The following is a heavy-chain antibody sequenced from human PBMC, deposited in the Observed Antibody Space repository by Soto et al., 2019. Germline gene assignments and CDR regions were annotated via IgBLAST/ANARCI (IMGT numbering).Heavy chain of an antibody. Sequence: GSLRLSCAASVFTCRSYGMHWVRQAPGKGLEWVAFIWHDGGNKFYAESVKGRFTISRDNSKNTLYLQMTSLSAEDTAVYYCARDGDVNTGFGKDYWGQGTLVTVSS. V-gene: IGHV3-33*01. CDR3: ARDGDVNTGFGKDY. CDR1: VFTCRSYG. D-gene: IGHD3-16*01. J-gene: IGHJ4*02. CDR2: IWHDGGNK.